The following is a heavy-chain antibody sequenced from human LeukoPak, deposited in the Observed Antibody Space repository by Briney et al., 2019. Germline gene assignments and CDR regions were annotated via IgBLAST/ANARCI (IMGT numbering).Heavy chain of an antibody. CDR2: IYPGDSDI. V-gene: IGHV5-51*01. CDR1: GXSFTTQC. CDR3: ARRYYAFAYDY. Sequence: GESLKISFKASGXSFTTQCIGWVRQMPGKGLEWMAIIYPGDSDIRYSPSFQGQVTISADKSITTAYLQWSSLKASDTAMYYCARRYYAFAYDYWGQGTLVTVSS. J-gene: IGHJ4*02. D-gene: IGHD3-10*01.